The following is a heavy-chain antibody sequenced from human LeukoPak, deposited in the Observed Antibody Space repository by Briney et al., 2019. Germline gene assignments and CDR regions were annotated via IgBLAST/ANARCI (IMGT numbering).Heavy chain of an antibody. CDR1: GGSISSGGYY. J-gene: IGHJ1*01. V-gene: IGHV4-31*03. CDR2: IYYSGST. CDR3: ARKVYYDFWRGSGYFQH. D-gene: IGHD3-3*01. Sequence: SETLSLTCTVSGGSISSGGYYWSWIRQHPGKGLEWIGYIYYSGSTYYNPSLKSRVTISVDTSKNQFSLKLSSVTAADTAVYYCARKVYYDFWRGSGYFQHWGQGTLVTVSS.